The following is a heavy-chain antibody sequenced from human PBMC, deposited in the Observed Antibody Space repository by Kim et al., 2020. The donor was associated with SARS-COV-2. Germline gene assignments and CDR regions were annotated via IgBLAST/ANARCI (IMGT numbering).Heavy chain of an antibody. J-gene: IGHJ6*01. CDR2: MFPGDSDT. CDR3: ARFSENYDSSGYYSGGMD. Sequence: GESLKISCKSSGYSFTNYWIGWVRQMPGKGLEWMGMMFPGDSDTRYSPSFQGHVTISADKSISTAYLQWSSLKASDTAIYYCARFSENYDSSGYYSGGMD. D-gene: IGHD3-22*01. CDR1: GYSFTNYW. V-gene: IGHV5-51*01.